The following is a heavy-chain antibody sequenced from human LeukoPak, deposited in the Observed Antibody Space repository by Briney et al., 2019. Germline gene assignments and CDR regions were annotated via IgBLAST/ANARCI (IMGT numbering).Heavy chain of an antibody. CDR1: GGSISSGGYS. D-gene: IGHD6-13*01. Sequence: SETLSLTCAVSGGSISSGGYSWSWIRQPPGQGLEWIGYIYYSGSTNYNPSLKSRVTISVDTSKNQFSLKLSSVTAADTAVYYCARQRGPPDYSSSWEPFYYYYGMDVWGQGTTVTVSS. J-gene: IGHJ6*02. V-gene: IGHV4-61*08. CDR2: IYYSGST. CDR3: ARQRGPPDYSSSWEPFYYYYGMDV.